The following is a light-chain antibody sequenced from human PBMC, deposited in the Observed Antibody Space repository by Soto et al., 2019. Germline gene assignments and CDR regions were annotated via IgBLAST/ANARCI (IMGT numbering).Light chain of an antibody. CDR2: DAS. CDR1: QSVSSY. CDR3: QQRSNWLLIT. V-gene: IGKV3-11*01. Sequence: EIVLTQSPATLSLSPGERATLSCRASQSVSSYLAWYQQKPGQAPRLLIYDASNRATGIPARFSGSGSGTDFTLTICCLEPEDFAVYYCQQRSNWLLITFGQGTRLEIK. J-gene: IGKJ5*01.